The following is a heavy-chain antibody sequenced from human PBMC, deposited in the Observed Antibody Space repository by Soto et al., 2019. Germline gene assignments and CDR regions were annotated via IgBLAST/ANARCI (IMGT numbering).Heavy chain of an antibody. Sequence: GGSLRLSCAASGFTFSSYAMSWVRQAPGKGLEWVAVICYDGSNRYYGDAVKGRFTISRDNSKSTLYLQMGSLRAEDTAVYYCARAFCTNGVCYYFFDYWGHGTLVTVSS. CDR3: ARAFCTNGVCYYFFDY. CDR2: ICYDGSNR. V-gene: IGHV3-33*08. D-gene: IGHD2-8*01. J-gene: IGHJ4*01. CDR1: GFTFSSYA.